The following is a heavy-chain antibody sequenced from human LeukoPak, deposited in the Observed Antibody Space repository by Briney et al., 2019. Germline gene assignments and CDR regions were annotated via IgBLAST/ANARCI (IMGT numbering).Heavy chain of an antibody. J-gene: IGHJ5*02. V-gene: IGHV3-74*01. D-gene: IGHD2/OR15-2a*01. Sequence: GGSLRLSCAASGFTFSSYWMHWVRQAPGKGPVWVSRVDVHGQGTAYADSVKDRFTISRDNAKDTLSLQMNSLSAEDTAVYYCARSNYDSTTFYYHLDLWGQGTLVTVSS. CDR1: GFTFSSYW. CDR2: VDVHGQGT. CDR3: ARSNYDSTTFYYHLDL.